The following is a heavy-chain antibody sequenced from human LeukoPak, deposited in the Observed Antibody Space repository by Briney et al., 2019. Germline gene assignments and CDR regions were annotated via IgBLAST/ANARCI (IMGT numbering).Heavy chain of an antibody. Sequence: SQTLSVTCAISGDSVSSNSVTWNWTRQSPSRALEWLGGTYYRSKWYNDYAVSVKSRITINPDTSKNQFSLQLNSVTPEDTAVYYCARGSISWSFDSWGQGTLVTVSS. D-gene: IGHD6-13*01. CDR2: TYYRSKWYN. J-gene: IGHJ4*02. CDR3: ARGSISWSFDS. CDR1: GDSVSSNSVT. V-gene: IGHV6-1*01.